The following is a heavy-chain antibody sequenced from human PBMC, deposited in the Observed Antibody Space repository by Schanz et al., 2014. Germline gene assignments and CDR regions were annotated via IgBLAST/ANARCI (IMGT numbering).Heavy chain of an antibody. CDR1: GFTFRSFA. Sequence: EVQLVESGGGLVQPGGSLRLSCAASGFTFRSFAMTWVRQAPGKGLEWVSGISGSGGGTYSADSVKGRFTISRDNSKNTLYLQMNSLRADDTAIYYCARDMPAAGPNDYWGQGTLVTVSS. CDR3: ARDMPAAGPNDY. CDR2: ISGSGGGT. V-gene: IGHV3-23*04. D-gene: IGHD6-13*01. J-gene: IGHJ4*02.